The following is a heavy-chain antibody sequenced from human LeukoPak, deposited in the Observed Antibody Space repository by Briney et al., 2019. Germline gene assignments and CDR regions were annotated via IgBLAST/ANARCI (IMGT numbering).Heavy chain of an antibody. D-gene: IGHD4/OR15-4a*01. CDR2: IYDNRSA. CDR1: GASISGSGYY. V-gene: IGHV4-39*01. Sequence: SSQTLSLTCTVYGASISGSGYYWGWLRQPPGKGLEWIASIYDNRSAYNNPALKCRVTISVDTSKNQFSLRLTSVTAADTAVYYCASVMPPNMVKKRGCDCWGQGTLVTVSS. CDR3: ASVMPPNMVKKRGCDC. J-gene: IGHJ4*02.